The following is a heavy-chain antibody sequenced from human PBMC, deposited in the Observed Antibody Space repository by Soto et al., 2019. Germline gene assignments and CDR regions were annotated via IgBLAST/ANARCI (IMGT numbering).Heavy chain of an antibody. Sequence: QVQLVQSGAEVKKPGASVKVSCKASGYTFTSYDISWVRQGPGQGLEWMGWMSTSNGNTNYAQKLQGRVTMTTDTSPSTANLELRSLRPDDTAVYFCARDRNGVAPWGQGTLVTVS. CDR1: GYTFTSYD. CDR2: MSTSNGNT. J-gene: IGHJ5*02. CDR3: ARDRNGVAP. V-gene: IGHV1-18*01.